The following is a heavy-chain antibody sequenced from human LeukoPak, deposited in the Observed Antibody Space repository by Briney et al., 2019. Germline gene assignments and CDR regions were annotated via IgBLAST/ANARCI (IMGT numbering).Heavy chain of an antibody. CDR3: ARGRGGY. CDR2: MYASGGST. CDR1: GFTFSSYA. J-gene: IGHJ4*02. D-gene: IGHD3-10*01. Sequence: GGSLRLSCAASGFTFSSYAMSWVRQAPGKGLEWVSSMYASGGSTFYADSVKGRFTISRDNSKNTLYLQMNSLRAEDTAVYYCARGRGGYWGQGTLVTVSS. V-gene: IGHV3-23*01.